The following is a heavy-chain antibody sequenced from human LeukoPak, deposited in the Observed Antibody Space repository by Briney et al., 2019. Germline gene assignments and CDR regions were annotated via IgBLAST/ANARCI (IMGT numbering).Heavy chain of an antibody. J-gene: IGHJ4*02. V-gene: IGHV3-21*01. Sequence: GGSLRLSCAASGFTFSTYVMNWVRQAPGKGLEWVSSISSSSSHIYYADSVKGRFTTSRDNAKNSLYLQMNSLRAEDTAVYYCAREVSGVDYWGQGTLVTVSS. D-gene: IGHD6-19*01. CDR3: AREVSGVDY. CDR1: GFTFSTYV. CDR2: ISSSSSHI.